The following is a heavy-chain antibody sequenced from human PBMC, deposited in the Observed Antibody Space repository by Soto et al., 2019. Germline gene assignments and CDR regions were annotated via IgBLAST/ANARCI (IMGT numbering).Heavy chain of an antibody. D-gene: IGHD1-26*01. CDR2: INANSGNT. J-gene: IGHJ3*02. CDR3: ARELLSAFDI. CDR1: GYTFTSYG. V-gene: IGHV1-18*01. Sequence: ASVKVSCKASGYTFTSYGISWVRQAPGQGLEWMGWINANSGNTNYAQKFQGRVTMTTDTSISTAYMELSRLRSDDTAVYYCARELLSAFDIWGQGTMVTVSS.